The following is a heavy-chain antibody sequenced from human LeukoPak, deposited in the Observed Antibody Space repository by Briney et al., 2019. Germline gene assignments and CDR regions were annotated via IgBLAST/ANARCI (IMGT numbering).Heavy chain of an antibody. CDR2: IYHSGTS. CDR1: AYSISDGFV. V-gene: IGHV4-38-2*02. D-gene: IGHD1-26*01. Sequence: PSETLSLTCTVSAYSISDGFVWGWIRPAPGKGLEWIGNIYHSGTSYYNPSLKSRISMSVDTSKNQFSLNLSSVTAADTAVYYCTRLSHVAGAPKVSWFDPWGQGTLVTVSS. J-gene: IGHJ5*02. CDR3: TRLSHVAGAPKVSWFDP.